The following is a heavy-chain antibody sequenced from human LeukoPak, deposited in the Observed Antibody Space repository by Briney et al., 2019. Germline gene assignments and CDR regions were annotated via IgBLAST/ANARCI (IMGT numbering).Heavy chain of an antibody. D-gene: IGHD2-2*01. V-gene: IGHV3-30*04. Sequence: GGSLRLSCADSGFTFNNFAMHWVRQAPGKGLEWVAVISYDGRNEYYADSVKGRFTISRDNSKNTLYLQMHSLRAEDTAVYYCARDRSSYQYYFDYWGQGTLVTVSS. CDR3: ARDRSSYQYYFDY. CDR2: ISYDGRNE. J-gene: IGHJ4*02. CDR1: GFTFNNFA.